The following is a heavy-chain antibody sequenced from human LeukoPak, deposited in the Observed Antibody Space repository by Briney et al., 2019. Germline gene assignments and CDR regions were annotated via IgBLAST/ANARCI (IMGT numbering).Heavy chain of an antibody. CDR2: IYYTGAT. D-gene: IGHD3-10*01. CDR3: ARHGIYVSGSYYNLFAYFFDY. J-gene: IGHJ4*02. Sequence: PSETLSLTCTVSGGSISSSSFYWGWIRQPPGKGLEWIGSIYYTGATNSNPSLKSRGTISVATSKDQFSLKLSSVTAADPAVYYCARHGIYVSGSYYNLFAYFFDYWARGTLVSVSS. CDR1: GGSISSSSFY. V-gene: IGHV4-39*01.